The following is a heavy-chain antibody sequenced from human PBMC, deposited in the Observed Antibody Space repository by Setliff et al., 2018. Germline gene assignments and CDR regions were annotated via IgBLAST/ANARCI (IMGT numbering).Heavy chain of an antibody. D-gene: IGHD3-16*01. CDR1: GGSISSGGFY. CDR3: ARPPRGGRWYFDL. Sequence: SETLSLTCSVSGGSISSGGFYWSWIRQSAGRGLEWIGHFHTGGATDYNLSLRSRVTISVDTSKNQFSLKLSSVTAADTAVYYCARPPRGGRWYFDLWGRGTLVTVSS. CDR2: FHTGGAT. J-gene: IGHJ2*01. V-gene: IGHV4-61*09.